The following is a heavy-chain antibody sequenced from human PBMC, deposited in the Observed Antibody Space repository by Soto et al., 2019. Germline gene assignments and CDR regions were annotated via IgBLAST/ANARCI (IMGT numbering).Heavy chain of an antibody. D-gene: IGHD3-10*01. V-gene: IGHV3-53*04. J-gene: IGHJ6*03. Sequence: EVQLVESGGGLVQPGGSLRLSCAASGFTVSSNYMSWVRQAPGKGLEWVSVIYSGGSTYYADSVKGRFTISRHNSKNTLYLEMNSLRAEDTAVYYCARADGSGWDYYYYYMDVWGKGTTVTVAS. CDR3: ARADGSGWDYYYYYMDV. CDR1: GFTVSSNY. CDR2: IYSGGST.